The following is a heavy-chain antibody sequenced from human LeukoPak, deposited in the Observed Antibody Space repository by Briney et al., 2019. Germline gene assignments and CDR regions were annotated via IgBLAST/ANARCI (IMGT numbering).Heavy chain of an antibody. CDR3: ALLGGTATVVDC. CDR1: GFKFSNYW. V-gene: IGHV3-48*03. D-gene: IGHD4-11*01. Sequence: QPGGSLRLSCVASGFKFSNYWMSWVRQAPGRGLEWISYISSSGSTIYYADSVKGRFTISRDNAKNSLYLQMNSLRAEDTAVYYCALLGGTATVVDCWGQGTLVTVSS. CDR2: ISSSGSTI. J-gene: IGHJ4*02.